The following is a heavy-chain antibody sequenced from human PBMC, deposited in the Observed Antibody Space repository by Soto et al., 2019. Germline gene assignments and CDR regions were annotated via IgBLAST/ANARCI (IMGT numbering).Heavy chain of an antibody. CDR1: GGSIYTYY. J-gene: IGHJ6*02. CDR3: ARTYCTTTACQAHGIDV. CDR2: IYYSGTT. Sequence: PSETLSLTCNVSGGSIYTYYWNWIRQSPGKGLEWLGYIYYSGTTNYNPPLKSRITISVDTSGNQFSLKLSSVTAADTAVYFCARTYCTTTACQAHGIDVWGQGTTVTVSS. D-gene: IGHD4-4*01. V-gene: IGHV4-59*01.